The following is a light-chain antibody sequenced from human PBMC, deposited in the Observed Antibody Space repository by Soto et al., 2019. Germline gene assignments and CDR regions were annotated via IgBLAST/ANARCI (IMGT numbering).Light chain of an antibody. J-gene: IGKJ1*01. V-gene: IGKV1-5*03. CDR1: QSISTW. CDR2: KAS. Sequence: DIQMTQSPSTLSAFVGDRVTITCRASQSISTWLAWYQQKPGKVPKLLIFKASSLQSGVPSRFSGSGSGTDFTLTISSLQPDDSENYYCQQYNNWPPWTFGQGTKVDIK. CDR3: QQYNNWPPWT.